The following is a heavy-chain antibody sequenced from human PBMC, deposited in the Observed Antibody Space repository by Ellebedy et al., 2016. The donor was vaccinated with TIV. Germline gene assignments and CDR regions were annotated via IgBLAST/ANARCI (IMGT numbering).Heavy chain of an antibody. J-gene: IGHJ5*02. CDR1: GYTFTNDW. V-gene: IGHV5-10-1*01. CDR3: TRHHPFSRFDP. Sequence: GESLKISCKGSGYTFTNDWISWVRQIPGRGLEWMGRIDPSDSYTYYSPSSQGHVTISVDNSISTVYLQWSSLKASDSGLYYCTRHHPFSRFDPWGQGTLVTVSS. CDR2: IDPSDSYT.